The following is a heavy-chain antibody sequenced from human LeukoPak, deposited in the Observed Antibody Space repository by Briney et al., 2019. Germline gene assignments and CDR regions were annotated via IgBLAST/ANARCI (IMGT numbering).Heavy chain of an antibody. CDR2: INPNSGGT. J-gene: IGHJ4*02. V-gene: IGHV1-2*02. CDR1: GYTFTGYY. D-gene: IGHD3-22*01. CDR3: TRGTYYDSSAYSGVRLSDY. Sequence: GASVTVSCTASGYTFTGYYMHWVRQAPGQGLEWMGWINPNSGGTNYAQKFQGRVTMTGDTSISTAYMELTRLTSDDTAVYYCTRGTYYDSSAYSGVRLSDYWGQGTLVTVSS.